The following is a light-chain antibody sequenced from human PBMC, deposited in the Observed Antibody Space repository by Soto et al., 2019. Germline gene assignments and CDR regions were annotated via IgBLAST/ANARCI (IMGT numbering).Light chain of an antibody. Sequence: EIVMTQSPATLSESPGERATLSCRASQSVRDDLAWYQHKPGQAPRLLIYGASTRATSNTARFSGSGSGKEFTLTNNSLQYEDVAVYYCQHYHNWPPWTFGQGTKVEVK. V-gene: IGKV3-15*01. J-gene: IGKJ1*01. CDR1: QSVRDD. CDR2: GAS. CDR3: QHYHNWPPWT.